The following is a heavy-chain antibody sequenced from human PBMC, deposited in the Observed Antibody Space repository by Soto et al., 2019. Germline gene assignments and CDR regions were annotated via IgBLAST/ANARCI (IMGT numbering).Heavy chain of an antibody. D-gene: IGHD3-10*01. CDR2: IKQDGSEK. V-gene: IGHV3-7*01. CDR3: ALVESYYYYMDV. CDR1: GLTFSSYW. Sequence: GGSLRLSCAASGLTFSSYWMSWVRQAPGKGLEWVANIKQDGSEKYYVDSVKGRFTISRDNAKNSLYLQMNSLRAEDTAVYYCALVESYYYYMDVWGKGTTVTVSS. J-gene: IGHJ6*03.